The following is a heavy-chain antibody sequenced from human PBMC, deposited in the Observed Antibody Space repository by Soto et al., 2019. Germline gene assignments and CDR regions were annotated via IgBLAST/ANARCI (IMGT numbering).Heavy chain of an antibody. Sequence: PSVKVSCKASGYTFTSYGISWVRQAPGQGLEWMGWISAYNGNTNYAQKLQGRVTMTTDTSTSTAYMELRSLRSYDTAVYFCARGPLLPHYYDSSGYYNNWFDPWGQGTLVTVSS. V-gene: IGHV1-18*01. CDR1: GYTFTSYG. J-gene: IGHJ5*02. CDR2: ISAYNGNT. D-gene: IGHD3-22*01. CDR3: ARGPLLPHYYDSSGYYNNWFDP.